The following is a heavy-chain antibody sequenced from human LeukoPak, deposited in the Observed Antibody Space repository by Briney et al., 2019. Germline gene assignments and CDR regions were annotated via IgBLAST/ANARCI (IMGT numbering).Heavy chain of an antibody. V-gene: IGHV3-30-3*01. D-gene: IGHD1-26*01. CDR2: ISYDGGNK. CDR3: ARDGIVGPTAFDY. CDR1: GFTFSNYA. J-gene: IGHJ4*02. Sequence: PGGSLRLSCVASGFTFSNYAMHWVRQAPGKGLEWVAVISYDGGNKYYVDSVKGRFTISRDNSKNTLYLQMNSLRAEDTAVYYCARDGIVGPTAFDYWGQGTLVTVSS.